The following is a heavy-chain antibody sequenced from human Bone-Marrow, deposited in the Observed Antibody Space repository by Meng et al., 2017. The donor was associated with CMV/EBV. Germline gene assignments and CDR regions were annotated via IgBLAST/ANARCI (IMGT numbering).Heavy chain of an antibody. CDR3: AKGERQFCSSFNCHYQYYGMDV. V-gene: IGHV3-30*02. J-gene: IGHJ6*02. CDR2: NRHDGSNK. Sequence: RGSLRLSCAASGFSFSDYAMHWVRQAPGKGLEWVTFNRHDGSNKYYAESVKGRFTISRDNSKSTLYLHMNGLRPEDTAVFYCAKGERQFCSSFNCHYQYYGMDVWGQGTTVTVSS. CDR1: GFSFSDYA. D-gene: IGHD3-3*01.